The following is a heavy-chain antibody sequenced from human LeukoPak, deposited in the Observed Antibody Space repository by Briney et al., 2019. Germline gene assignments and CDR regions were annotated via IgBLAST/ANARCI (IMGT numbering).Heavy chain of an antibody. CDR1: GYSFTSYW. CDR2: IDPSDSYT. CDR3: ARDIVVVPAAMNYYYGMDV. J-gene: IGHJ6*04. V-gene: IGHV5-10-1*01. Sequence: GESLRISCKGSGYSFTSYWISWVGQMPGKGLECMGRIDPSDSYTNYSPSFQGHVTISADKSISTAYLQWSSLKALDTAMYYCARDIVVVPAAMNYYYGMDVWGKGTTVTVSS. D-gene: IGHD2-2*01.